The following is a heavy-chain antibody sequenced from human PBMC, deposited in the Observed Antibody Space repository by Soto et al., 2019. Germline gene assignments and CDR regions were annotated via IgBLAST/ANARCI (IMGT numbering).Heavy chain of an antibody. V-gene: IGHV3-21*01. Sequence: LRLSCAASGFTFSSYSMNWVRQAPGKGLEWVSSISSSSSYIYYADSVKGRFTISRDNAKNSLCLQMNSLRAEDTAVYYCATDSRPFDIWGQGTMVTVSS. CDR2: ISSSSSYI. CDR3: ATDSRPFDI. CDR1: GFTFSSYS. D-gene: IGHD3-22*01. J-gene: IGHJ3*02.